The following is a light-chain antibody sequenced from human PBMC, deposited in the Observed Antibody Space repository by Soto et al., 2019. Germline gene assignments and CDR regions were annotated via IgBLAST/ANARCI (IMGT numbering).Light chain of an antibody. V-gene: IGKV4-1*01. Sequence: DIVMPQSPDSLAVSLGERAPIHCKSSQSVLYSSNNQNYLAWYQQKPGQPPKLLLYWASTRESGVPDRFSGSGAGTDFTLTISSLQAEDVAVYYCQHYYSTPRTFGQGTKVEIK. J-gene: IGKJ1*01. CDR1: QSVLYSSNNQNY. CDR2: WAS. CDR3: QHYYSTPRT.